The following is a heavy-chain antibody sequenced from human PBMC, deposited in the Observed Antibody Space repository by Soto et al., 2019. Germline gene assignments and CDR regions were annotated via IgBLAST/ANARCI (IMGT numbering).Heavy chain of an antibody. CDR1: GGSVSGYY. D-gene: IGHD3-10*01. V-gene: IGHV4-34*01. CDR3: VREFYPSMVRGGGGYYYMDV. Sequence: WETLSPTCAAYGGSVSGYYWSWIRQPPGKGLEWIGEINHSGSTNYNPSLKSRVTISVDTSKTQFSLKLSSVTAADTAVYYCVREFYPSMVRGGGGYYYMDVWGKGTTVTVSS. CDR2: INHSGST. J-gene: IGHJ6*03.